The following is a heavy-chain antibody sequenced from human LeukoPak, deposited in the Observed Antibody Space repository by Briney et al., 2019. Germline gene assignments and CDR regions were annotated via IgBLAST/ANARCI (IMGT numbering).Heavy chain of an antibody. CDR2: FDPEDGET. CDR3: AATYCYDSSGPTPYHY. D-gene: IGHD3-22*01. J-gene: IGHJ4*02. V-gene: IGHV1-24*01. CDR1: GYTLTELS. Sequence: ASVKVSCKVSGYTLTELSMHWVRQAPGKGLAWMGGFDPEDGETIYAQKFQGRVTMTEDTSTDTAYMELSSLRSEDTAVYYCAATYCYDSSGPTPYHYWGQGTLVTVSS.